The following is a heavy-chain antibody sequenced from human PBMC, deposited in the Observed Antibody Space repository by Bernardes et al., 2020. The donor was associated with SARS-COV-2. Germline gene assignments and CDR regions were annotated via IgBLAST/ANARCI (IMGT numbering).Heavy chain of an antibody. V-gene: IGHV3-66*01. CDR1: GFTISSNY. Sequence: GGSLRLSCAASGFTISSNYMTWVRQAPGKGLEVVSVIHIAGSTDYADSVKGRFIISRDDSKNTVYLQINSLRPEDTAVYYCTREIIRDILTGYYHPAKFDDWGPGTLVTVSS. D-gene: IGHD3-9*01. CDR2: IHIAGST. J-gene: IGHJ4*02. CDR3: TREIIRDILTGYYHPAKFDD.